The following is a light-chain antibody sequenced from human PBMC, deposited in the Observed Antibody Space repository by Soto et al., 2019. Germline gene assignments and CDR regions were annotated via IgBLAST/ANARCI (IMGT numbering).Light chain of an antibody. V-gene: IGKV4-1*01. J-gene: IGKJ1*01. CDR3: QEYYSIPWWR. CDR1: QSVLYSSNNKNY. CDR2: WAS. Sequence: DIEMTQSPDSLAVSLGERATINCKSSQSVLYSSNNKNYLAWYRQKPGQPPKLLIYWASTRESGVPDRFSGSGSGTDFTLTISSLQAEDVAVYYSQEYYSIPWWRLGQGTKVDIK.